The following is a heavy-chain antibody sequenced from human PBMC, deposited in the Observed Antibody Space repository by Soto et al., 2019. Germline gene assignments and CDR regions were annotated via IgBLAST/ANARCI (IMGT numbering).Heavy chain of an antibody. Sequence: ASVKVSCKASGYTFTGYYMHWVRQAPGQGLEWMGWINPNSGGTNYAQKFQGWVTMTRDTSISTAYMELSRLRSDDTAVYYCARDHPVDYYDSSGYGIYGMDVWGQGTTVTV. CDR3: ARDHPVDYYDSSGYGIYGMDV. V-gene: IGHV1-2*04. D-gene: IGHD3-22*01. J-gene: IGHJ6*02. CDR1: GYTFTGYY. CDR2: INPNSGGT.